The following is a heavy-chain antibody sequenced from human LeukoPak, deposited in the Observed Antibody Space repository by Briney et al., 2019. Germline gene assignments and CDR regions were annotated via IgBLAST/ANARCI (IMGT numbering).Heavy chain of an antibody. CDR3: AKDQSGSYLYNWFDG. D-gene: IGHD1-26*01. J-gene: IGHJ5*02. CDR1: GFTFSSYG. Sequence: GGSLRLSCAASGFTFSSYGMHWVRLAPGKGLEWMAVISYDGSNKYYGDSVKGRFTISRDNSKNTLYLQMNSLRAEDTAVYYCAKDQSGSYLYNWFDGWGQGTLVTVS. CDR2: ISYDGSNK. V-gene: IGHV3-30*18.